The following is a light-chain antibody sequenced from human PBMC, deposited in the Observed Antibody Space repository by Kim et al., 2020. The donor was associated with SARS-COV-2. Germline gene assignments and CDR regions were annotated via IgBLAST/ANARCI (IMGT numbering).Light chain of an antibody. V-gene: IGKV3-15*01. J-gene: IGKJ2*01. CDR2: GAS. Sequence: SVSPGERATLSCRASQSVSSNLAWYQQKPGQAPRLLIYGASTRATGIPARFSGSGSGTEFTLTISSLQSEDFAVYYCQQYNNWPQTSGQGTKLEIK. CDR1: QSVSSN. CDR3: QQYNNWPQT.